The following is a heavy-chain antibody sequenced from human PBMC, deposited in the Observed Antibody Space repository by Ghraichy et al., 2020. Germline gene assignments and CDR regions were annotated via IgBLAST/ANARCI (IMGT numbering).Heavy chain of an antibody. CDR1: GGSISSYY. Sequence: SETLSLTCTVSGGSISSYYWSWIRQPPGKGLEWIGYIYYSGITNYNPSLKSRVTISVDTSKNQFSLKLSSVTAADTAMYYCARVPHLIAAGMDVWGQGTTVTVSS. CDR3: ARVPHLIAAGMDV. D-gene: IGHD6-25*01. CDR2: IYYSGIT. J-gene: IGHJ6*02. V-gene: IGHV4-59*01.